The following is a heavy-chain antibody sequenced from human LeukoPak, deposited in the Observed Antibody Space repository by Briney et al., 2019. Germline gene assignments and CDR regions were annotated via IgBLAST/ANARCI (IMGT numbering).Heavy chain of an antibody. J-gene: IGHJ4*02. V-gene: IGHV1-8*01. D-gene: IGHD3-16*01. CDR1: GYTFTSYD. CDR3: AIKLGRLGGYFDY. CDR2: MNPNSGNT. Sequence: ASVKVSCKASGYTFTSYDINWVRPATGQGLEWMGWMNPNSGNTGYAQKFQGRVTMTRNTSISTAYMELSSLRSEDTAVYYCAIKLGRLGGYFDYWGQGTLVTVSS.